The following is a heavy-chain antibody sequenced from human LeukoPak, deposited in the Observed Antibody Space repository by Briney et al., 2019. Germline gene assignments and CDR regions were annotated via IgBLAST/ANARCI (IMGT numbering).Heavy chain of an antibody. CDR2: IYYSGST. CDR1: DGSISSYY. CDR3: ARDLWSTGAGIFDY. J-gene: IGHJ4*02. D-gene: IGHD2-21*01. V-gene: IGHV4-59*12. Sequence: PSETLSLTCTVSDGSISSYYWSWIRQPPGKGLEWIGYIYYSGSTNYNPSLKSRVTISVDTSKNQFSLKLSSVTAADTAVYYCARDLWSTGAGIFDYWGQGALVTVSS.